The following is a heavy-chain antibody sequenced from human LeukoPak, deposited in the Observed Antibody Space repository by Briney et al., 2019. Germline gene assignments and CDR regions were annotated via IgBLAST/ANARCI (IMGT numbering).Heavy chain of an antibody. Sequence: PSETLSLTCAVSGYTLGRNYYWGWIRQPPGKGLEWIGRIYGRGSTSYNPSLMNRVTMSVDTSRNHFSLQLTSVTAADTAVYYCARYDFRGSASTKFDYWGPGILVTISS. J-gene: IGHJ4*02. CDR3: ARYDFRGSASTKFDY. D-gene: IGHD3/OR15-3a*01. V-gene: IGHV4-38-2*01. CDR2: IYGRGST. CDR1: GYTLGRNYY.